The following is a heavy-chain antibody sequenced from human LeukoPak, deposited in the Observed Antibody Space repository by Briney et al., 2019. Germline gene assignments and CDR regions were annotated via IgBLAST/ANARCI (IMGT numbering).Heavy chain of an antibody. CDR2: IYPGDSDT. D-gene: IGHD1-1*01. CDR3: ARHETGPYFDY. CDR1: GYSFTNYW. Sequence: GESLKISCKGSGYSFTNYWIGWVRPMPGKGLEWMGIIYPGDSDTKYSPSFQGQVTISADKSISTAYLQWSSLKASDTAMYYCARHETGPYFDYWGQGTLVTVSS. J-gene: IGHJ4*02. V-gene: IGHV5-51*01.